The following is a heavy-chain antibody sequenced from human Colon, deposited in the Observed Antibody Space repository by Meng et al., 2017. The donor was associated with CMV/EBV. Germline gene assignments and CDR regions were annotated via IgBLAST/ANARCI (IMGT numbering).Heavy chain of an antibody. V-gene: IGHV3-21*04. D-gene: IGHD1-26*01. J-gene: IGHJ4*02. CDR3: AADRLELEGMADY. CDR1: GFALSPYY. Sequence: GGSLRLSCAASGFALSPYYMNWVRQAPGKGLEWVSSISSSSRNIYYADSVRGRFTISRDNAENSLYLQMNNLIADDTAVYYCAADRLELEGMADYWGQGTLVTVSS. CDR2: ISSSSRNI.